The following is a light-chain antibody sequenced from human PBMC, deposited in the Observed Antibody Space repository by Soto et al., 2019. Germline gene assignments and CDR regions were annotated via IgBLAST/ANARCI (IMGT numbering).Light chain of an antibody. J-gene: IGKJ4*01. V-gene: IGKV3-20*01. Sequence: EIVLTQSPGTLSLSPGERATLSCRASQSVSSSYLAWYQQKPDQAPRLLIYGASSRATGIPDRFSGSGPGTDFTLTISRLEPEDFAVYYCQQYGSSPRTFGGGTKVDIK. CDR3: QQYGSSPRT. CDR2: GAS. CDR1: QSVSSSY.